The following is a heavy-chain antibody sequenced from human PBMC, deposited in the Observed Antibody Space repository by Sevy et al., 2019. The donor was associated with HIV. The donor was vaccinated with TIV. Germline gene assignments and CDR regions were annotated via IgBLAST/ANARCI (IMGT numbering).Heavy chain of an antibody. CDR3: AKKMGGGSGMAFLVDY. J-gene: IGHJ4*02. CDR1: GFTFSNFA. CDR2: ISGAGDYR. V-gene: IGHV3-23*01. Sequence: GGSLRLSCAASGFTFSNFAMGWVRQAPGKGLDWISVISGAGDYRYYADSVNDRFTISRDNSKNTLSLQMNSLRAKDKGIFYCAKKMGGGSGMAFLVDYWGQGTLVTDS. D-gene: IGHD5-18*01.